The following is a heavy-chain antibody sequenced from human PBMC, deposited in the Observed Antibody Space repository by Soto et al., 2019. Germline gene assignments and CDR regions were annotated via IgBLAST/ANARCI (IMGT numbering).Heavy chain of an antibody. J-gene: IGHJ5*02. CDR2: IWYDGSNK. D-gene: IGHD4-17*01. V-gene: IGHV3-33*01. CDR1: GFTFSSYG. CDR3: ARDYYGDYVGWFDP. Sequence: QVQLVESGGGVVQPGRSLRLSCAASGFTFSSYGMHWVRQAPGKGLEWVAVIWYDGSNKYYADSVKGRFTISGDNSKNTLYLQMNILRAEDTAVYYGARDYYGDYVGWFDPWGKGTLVTVSS.